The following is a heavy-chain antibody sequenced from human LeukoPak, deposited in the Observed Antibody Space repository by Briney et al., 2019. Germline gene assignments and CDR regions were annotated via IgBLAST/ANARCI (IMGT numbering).Heavy chain of an antibody. CDR3: ARHHSSGWYIYYYFDY. CDR1: GGSISSSSYY. CDR2: IYYSGST. D-gene: IGHD6-19*01. J-gene: IGHJ4*02. Sequence: PSETLSLTCTVSGGSISSSSYYWGWIRQPPGKGLEWIGSIYYSGSTYYNPSLKSRVTISVDTSKNQFSQKLSSVTAADTAVYYCARHHSSGWYIYYYFDYWGQGTLVTVSS. V-gene: IGHV4-39*01.